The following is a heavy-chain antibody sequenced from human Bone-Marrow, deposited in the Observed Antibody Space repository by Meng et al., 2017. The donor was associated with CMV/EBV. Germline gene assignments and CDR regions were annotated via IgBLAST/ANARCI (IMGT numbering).Heavy chain of an antibody. J-gene: IGHJ4*02. Sequence: ETLSLTCTVSGYSISSGYYWGWIRQPPGKGLEWVSGINWNGGSTGYADSVKGRFTISRDNAKNSLYLQMNSLRAEDTALYYCATRTLGTAFDYWGQGTLVTVSS. CDR3: ATRTLGTAFDY. D-gene: IGHD1-14*01. CDR1: GYSISSGYY. V-gene: IGHV3-20*04. CDR2: INWNGGST.